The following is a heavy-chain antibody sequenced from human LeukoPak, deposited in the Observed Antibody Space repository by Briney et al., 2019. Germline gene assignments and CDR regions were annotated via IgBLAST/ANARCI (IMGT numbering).Heavy chain of an antibody. CDR1: GFTFSSYA. D-gene: IGHD3-22*01. Sequence: GGSLRLSCAASGFTFSSYAMSWVRQAPGKGLEWVSTVTYDGSTYYADSVRGRFTISRDNSKNALYLQMNSLRAEDTAVYYCAKVYDTSGYYYAMDFWGQGTLVTVSS. V-gene: IGHV3-23*01. CDR3: AKVYDTSGYYYAMDF. CDR2: VTYDGST. J-gene: IGHJ4*02.